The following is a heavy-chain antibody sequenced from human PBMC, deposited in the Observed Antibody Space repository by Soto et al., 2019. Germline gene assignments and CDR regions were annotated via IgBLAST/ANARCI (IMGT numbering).Heavy chain of an antibody. J-gene: IGHJ4*02. CDR3: ARATPVDDGDYGWGALGF. CDR1: GYTFTGYY. Sequence: ASLKVSCKASGYTFTGYYMHWVRQAPGQGLEWMGWINPNSGGTNYAQKFEGWVTMTRDTSISTAYMELSRLRSDDTAVYYCARATPVDDGDYGWGALGFWGQGTLVTVSS. CDR2: INPNSGGT. V-gene: IGHV1-2*04. D-gene: IGHD3-16*01.